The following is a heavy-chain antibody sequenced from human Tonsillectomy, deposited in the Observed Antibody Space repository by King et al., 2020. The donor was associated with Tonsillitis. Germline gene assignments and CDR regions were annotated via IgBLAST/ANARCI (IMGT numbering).Heavy chain of an antibody. CDR3: VREGGVATPVTDY. CDR1: GYSISSGYY. Sequence: VQLQESGPGLVKPSETLSLTCDVSGYSISSGYYWAWIRQPPGKRLEWIGNVFHSGSTYYNPSLKSRVTVSVDTSKNQFSLNLSSVTAADTAVYYCVREGGVATPVTDYGGQGTMVTVS. CDR2: VFHSGST. J-gene: IGHJ4*02. V-gene: IGHV4-38-2*02. D-gene: IGHD2-8*02.